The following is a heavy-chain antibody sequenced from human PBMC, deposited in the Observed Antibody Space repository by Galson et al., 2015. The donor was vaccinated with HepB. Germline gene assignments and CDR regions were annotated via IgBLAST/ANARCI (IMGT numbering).Heavy chain of an antibody. V-gene: IGHV3-48*04. J-gene: IGHJ3*02. CDR1: GFTFSSYS. CDR3: AREAYYDSSGYYNDSPHAFDI. CDR2: ISSSSSTI. D-gene: IGHD3-22*01. Sequence: SLRLSCAASGFTFSSYSMNWVRQAPGKGLEWVSYISSSSSTIYYADSVKGRFTISRDNAKNSLYLQMNSLRAEDTAVYYCAREAYYDSSGYYNDSPHAFDIWGQGTMVTVSS.